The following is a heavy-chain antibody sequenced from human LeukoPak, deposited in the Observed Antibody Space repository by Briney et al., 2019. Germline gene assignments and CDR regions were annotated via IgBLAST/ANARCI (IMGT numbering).Heavy chain of an antibody. Sequence: GGSLRLSCAASGFIYSTYAMSWVRRAPGKGLEWVSVISDSGGTTSYADSVKGRFTISRDNARNTLYLQMNSLRAEDTAVYYCARGVPGYSSSWFDDWGQGTLVTVSS. CDR1: GFIYSTYA. CDR3: ARGVPGYSSSWFDD. CDR2: ISDSGGTT. J-gene: IGHJ4*02. D-gene: IGHD6-13*01. V-gene: IGHV3-23*01.